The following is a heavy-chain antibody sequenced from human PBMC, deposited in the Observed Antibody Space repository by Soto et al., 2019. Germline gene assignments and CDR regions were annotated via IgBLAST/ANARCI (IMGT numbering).Heavy chain of an antibody. J-gene: IGHJ6*01. D-gene: IGHD4-17*01. Sequence: QVQLVESGGGVVQPGRSLRLSCAASGFTFSSYGMHRARQAPGKGLEWVAVVWSDGSNKYYTESVKGRFIISRDNSKTTLYLQMNSLRAEDTAVYYCAGGRYGDYWYYYYGMDVWGQGTTVTVSS. CDR2: VWSDGSNK. CDR3: AGGRYGDYWYYYYGMDV. CDR1: GFTFSSYG. V-gene: IGHV3-33*01.